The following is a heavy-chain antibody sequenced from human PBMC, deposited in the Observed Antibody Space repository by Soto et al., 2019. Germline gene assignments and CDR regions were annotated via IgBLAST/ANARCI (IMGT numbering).Heavy chain of an antibody. CDR3: ARGPPYYDFWSGYSALDY. CDR1: GGSISSGDYY. D-gene: IGHD3-3*01. Sequence: QVQLQESGPGLVKPSQTLSLTCTVSGGSISSGDYYWSWIRQPPGKGLEWIGYIYYSGSTYYNPSLKSRVTISVDTSKNQFSLKLSSVTAADTAVYYCARGPPYYDFWSGYSALDYWGQVTLVTVSS. J-gene: IGHJ4*02. V-gene: IGHV4-30-4*01. CDR2: IYYSGST.